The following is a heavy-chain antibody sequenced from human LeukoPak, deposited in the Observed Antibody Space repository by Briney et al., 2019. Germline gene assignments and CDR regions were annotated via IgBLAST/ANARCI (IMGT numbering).Heavy chain of an antibody. V-gene: IGHV3-23*01. J-gene: IGHJ2*01. Sequence: GGSLRLSCAASGFTFSNYAMSWVRQAPGKGLEGVSGISYSGGNTHYAVSVRGRFTIPRDNSKNTLYLQMNSLRAADAAVYYCAMNSLGYCSGGSCYSSCFFDLWGRGTLVTVSS. CDR1: GFTFSNYA. CDR3: AMNSLGYCSGGSCYSSCFFDL. D-gene: IGHD2-15*01. CDR2: ISYSGGNT.